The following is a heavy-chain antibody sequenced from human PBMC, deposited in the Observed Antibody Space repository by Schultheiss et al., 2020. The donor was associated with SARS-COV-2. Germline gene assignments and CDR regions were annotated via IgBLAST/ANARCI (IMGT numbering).Heavy chain of an antibody. CDR3: AREGGLVWGSYHFFDY. J-gene: IGHJ4*02. Sequence: GGSLRLSCAASGFTFSIYSMNWVRQAPGKGLEWVSYISSSSSTIYYADSVKGRFTISRDNAKNSLYLQMNSLRAEDTAVYYCAREGGLVWGSYHFFDYWGQGTLVTGSS. V-gene: IGHV3-48*01. CDR2: ISSSSSTI. CDR1: GFTFSIYS. D-gene: IGHD3-16*02.